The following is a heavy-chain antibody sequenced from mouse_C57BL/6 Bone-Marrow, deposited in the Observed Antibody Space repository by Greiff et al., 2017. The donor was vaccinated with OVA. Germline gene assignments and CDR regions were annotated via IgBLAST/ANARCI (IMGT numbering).Heavy chain of an antibody. CDR3: TGRTGTDY. V-gene: IGHV6-3*01. CDR1: GFTFSNYW. D-gene: IGHD4-1*01. J-gene: IGHJ2*01. Sequence: EVQLQESGGGLVQPGGSMKLSCVASGFTFSNYWMNWVRQSPEKGLEWVAQIRLKSDNYATHYAESVKGRFTISRDDSKSSVYLQMNNLRAEDTGIYYCTGRTGTDYWGQGTTLTVSS. CDR2: IRLKSDNYAT.